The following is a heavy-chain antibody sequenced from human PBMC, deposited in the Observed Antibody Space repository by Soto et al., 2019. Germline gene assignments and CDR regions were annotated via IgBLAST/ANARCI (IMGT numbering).Heavy chain of an antibody. CDR3: ATFRGGGFY. CDR2: IYYSGST. V-gene: IGHV4-39*01. D-gene: IGHD3-16*01. Sequence: SETLSLTCTVSGGSISSSSYYWGWIRQPPGKGLEWIGSIYYSGSTYYNPSLKSRVTISVDTSKNQFSLKLSSVTAADMAVYYCATFRGGGFYWGQGTLVTVSS. CDR1: GGSISSSSYY. J-gene: IGHJ4*02.